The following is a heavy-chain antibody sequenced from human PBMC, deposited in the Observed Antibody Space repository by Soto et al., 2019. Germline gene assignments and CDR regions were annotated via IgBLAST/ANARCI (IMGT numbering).Heavy chain of an antibody. CDR3: AIDCLTGTSYYFDY. V-gene: IGHV3-23*01. Sequence: GGSLRLSCAASGFTFSSYAMSWVRQAPGKGLEWVSAISGSGGSTYYADSVKGRFTISRDNSKNTLYLQMNSLRAEDTAVYSCAIDCLTGTSYYFDYWGQGTLVTVSS. CDR2: ISGSGGST. CDR1: GFTFSSYA. D-gene: IGHD6-6*01. J-gene: IGHJ4*02.